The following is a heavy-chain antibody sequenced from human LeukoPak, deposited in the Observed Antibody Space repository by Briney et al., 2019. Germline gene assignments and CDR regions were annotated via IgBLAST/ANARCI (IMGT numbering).Heavy chain of an antibody. J-gene: IGHJ6*03. CDR2: IYYSGSA. V-gene: IGHV4-34*01. CDR1: GGSFSGYY. Sequence: RASETLSLTCAVYGGSFSGYYWSWIRQPPGKGLEWIGSIYYSGSAYYNPSLKSRVTISVDTSKNQSSLKLSSVTAADTAVYYCAREAKYSRSSGTAGYMDVWGKGTTVTVSS. CDR3: AREAKYSRSSGTAGYMDV. D-gene: IGHD6-6*01.